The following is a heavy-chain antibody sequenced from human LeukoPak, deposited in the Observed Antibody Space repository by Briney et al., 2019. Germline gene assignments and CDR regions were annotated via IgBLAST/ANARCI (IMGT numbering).Heavy chain of an antibody. J-gene: IGHJ5*02. CDR3: ATLPGGVTTPNPS. CDR1: GGSISSGRYH. Sequence: SQTLSLTCTVSGGSISSGRYHSSWIRQPAGKGLEWIGRVSTTGSTNYNPSLKSRVTISLDPSKNQFSLKLTSVTAADTAVYYCATLPGGVTTPNPSWGQGTLVTVSS. V-gene: IGHV4-61*02. D-gene: IGHD4-17*01. CDR2: VSTTGST.